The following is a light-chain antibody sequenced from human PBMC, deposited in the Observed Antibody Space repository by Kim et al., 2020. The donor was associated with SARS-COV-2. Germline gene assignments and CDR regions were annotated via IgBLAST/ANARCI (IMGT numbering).Light chain of an antibody. Sequence: GQSITISCTGTSSDVGGYNYVSWYQQRPGKAPKLMIYDVSKRPSGVSYRFSGSKSGNTASLTISGLQAEDEADYYCSSYTTSSTLVFGGGTQLTVL. CDR3: SSYTTSSTLV. J-gene: IGLJ2*01. V-gene: IGLV2-14*04. CDR1: SSDVGGYNY. CDR2: DVS.